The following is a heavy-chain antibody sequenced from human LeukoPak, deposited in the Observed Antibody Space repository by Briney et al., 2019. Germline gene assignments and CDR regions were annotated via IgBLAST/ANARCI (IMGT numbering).Heavy chain of an antibody. CDR2: INHSGST. D-gene: IGHD3-3*01. CDR1: GGSFSGYY. J-gene: IGHJ3*02. V-gene: IGHV4-34*01. Sequence: PSETLSLTCAVYGGSFSGYYWSWIRQPPGKGLEWIGEINHSGSTNYNPSLKSRVTISVDTSKNQFSLKLSSVTAADTAVYYCARAIPLIERSGYAPGFAFDIWGQGTMVTVSS. CDR3: ARAIPLIERSGYAPGFAFDI.